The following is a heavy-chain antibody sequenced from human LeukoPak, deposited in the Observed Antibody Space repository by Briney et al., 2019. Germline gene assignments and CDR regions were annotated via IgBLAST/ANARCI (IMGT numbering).Heavy chain of an antibody. J-gene: IGHJ5*02. D-gene: IGHD3-9*01. Sequence: GASVKVSCRASGYTFTTYAMHWVRQAPGQRPEWMGWINGDNGNTKYSQKFQGRVTITRDTSAYTGYMELRSLSSADTAVYFCARAPYDILTGYSLNWFDPWGQGTLVTV. CDR3: ARAPYDILTGYSLNWFDP. CDR2: INGDNGNT. V-gene: IGHV1-3*01. CDR1: GYTFTTYA.